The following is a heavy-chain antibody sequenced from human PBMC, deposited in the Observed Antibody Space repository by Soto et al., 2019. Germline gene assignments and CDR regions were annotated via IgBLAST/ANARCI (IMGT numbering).Heavy chain of an antibody. D-gene: IGHD3-22*01. J-gene: IGHJ3*02. CDR1: GGTFSSYA. CDR3: ARGLVVVIFDAFDI. V-gene: IGHV1-69*12. Sequence: QVQLVQSGAAVKKPGSSVKVSCKASGGTFSSYAISWVRQAPGQGLEWMGGIIPIFGTANYAQKFQGRVTITADESTSTAYMELSSLRSEDTAGYYCARGLVVVIFDAFDIWGQGTMVTVSS. CDR2: IIPIFGTA.